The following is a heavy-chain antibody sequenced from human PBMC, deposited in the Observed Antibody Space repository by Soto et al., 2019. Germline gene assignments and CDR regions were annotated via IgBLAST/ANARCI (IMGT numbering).Heavy chain of an antibody. CDR1: GFTLSSHG. Sequence: QVQLLESGGGVVQPGKSLRLSCAASGFTLSSHGMHWVRQGPGKGLEWVAVISYDGSSRTYADSVKGRFTVTRDNSKNTLYLQMSSLRSGDTAVYFCARDIDTAMVSVHVSDYWGQGTPVIVSA. CDR2: ISYDGSSR. V-gene: IGHV3-30*03. D-gene: IGHD5-18*01. J-gene: IGHJ4*02. CDR3: ARDIDTAMVSVHVSDY.